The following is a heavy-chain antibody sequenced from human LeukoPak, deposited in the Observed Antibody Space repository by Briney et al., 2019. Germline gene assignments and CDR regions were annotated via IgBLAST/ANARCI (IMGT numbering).Heavy chain of an antibody. J-gene: IGHJ4*02. CDR3: ARTTTPHYYGSGSYALGY. Sequence: PGGSLRLSCAASGFTFSTYAMHWLRQGPGKGLEWVAVISYDGSNKYYADSVKGRFTISRGNSKNTLYLQMSSLSAEDTAVYYCARTTTPHYYGSGSYALGYWGQGTLVSVP. CDR1: GFTFSTYA. D-gene: IGHD3-10*01. CDR2: ISYDGSNK. V-gene: IGHV3-30-3*01.